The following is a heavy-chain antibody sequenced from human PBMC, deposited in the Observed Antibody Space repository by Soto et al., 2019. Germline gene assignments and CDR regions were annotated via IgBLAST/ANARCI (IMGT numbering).Heavy chain of an antibody. CDR3: ARGGGSDSFDY. J-gene: IGHJ4*02. D-gene: IGHD1-26*01. CDR1: GASITFGGYS. V-gene: IGHV4-30-2*01. CDR2: INHLETT. Sequence: SETLSLTCTVSGASITFGGYSWSWIRQTPGKGLEWIGYINHLETTFYNPSFESRLTLSIDRAKNQFSLKLHSMSAADRAVYFCARGGGSDSFDYWGQGSLVTGSA.